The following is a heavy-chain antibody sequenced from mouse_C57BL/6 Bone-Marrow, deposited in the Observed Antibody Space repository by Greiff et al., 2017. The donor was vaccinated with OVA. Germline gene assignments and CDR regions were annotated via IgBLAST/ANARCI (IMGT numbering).Heavy chain of an antibody. Sequence: VQLQQSGPELVKPGASVKISCKASGYTFTDYYMNWVKQSHGKSLEWIGDINPNNGGTSYNQKFKGKATLTVDKSSSTAYMEVRSLTSEDSAVYYSARCGYYSNYPWYFDFWGTGTPVTVSS. CDR1: GYTFTDYY. J-gene: IGHJ1*03. CDR2: INPNNGGT. CDR3: ARCGYYSNYPWYFDF. V-gene: IGHV1-26*01. D-gene: IGHD2-5*01.